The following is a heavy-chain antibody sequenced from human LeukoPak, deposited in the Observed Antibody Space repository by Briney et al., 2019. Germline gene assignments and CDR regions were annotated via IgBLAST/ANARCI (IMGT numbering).Heavy chain of an antibody. CDR1: GGSFNGYY. V-gene: IGHV4-34*01. J-gene: IGHJ5*02. Sequence: PSETLSLTCAVYGGSFNGYYWSWIRQPPGKGLEWIGEINHSGSTNYNPSLKSRVTISVDTSKNQFSLKLSSVTAADTAVYYCARGFISVVVAASGWFDPWGQGTLVTVSS. CDR3: ARGFISVVVAASGWFDP. D-gene: IGHD2-15*01. CDR2: INHSGST.